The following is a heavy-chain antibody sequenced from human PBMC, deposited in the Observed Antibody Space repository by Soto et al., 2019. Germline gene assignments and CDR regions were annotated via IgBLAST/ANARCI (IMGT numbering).Heavy chain of an antibody. CDR2: IYYSWST. D-gene: IGHD6-19*01. V-gene: IGHV4-39*01. CDR3: ARHYSSGSRNWFDP. Sequence: SETLSLTCSVSGGSINSSSYFFGWVRQPPGKGLEWIGSIYYSWSTYYNPSRRSRVTISVDTSKNQFSLKLSSVTAADTAVFYCARHYSSGSRNWFDPWGQGTLVT. J-gene: IGHJ5*02. CDR1: GGSINSSSYF.